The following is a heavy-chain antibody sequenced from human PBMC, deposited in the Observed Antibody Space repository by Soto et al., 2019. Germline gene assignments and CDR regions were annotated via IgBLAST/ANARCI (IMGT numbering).Heavy chain of an antibody. J-gene: IGHJ6*02. CDR1: GFSFTSSA. CDR2: IVVVSGNT. CDR3: AAIREYYYGSGRGMDV. V-gene: IGHV1-58*01. Sequence: GASVKFSCKGSGFSFTSSAVRWVRQDRGQRLEWIGWIVVVSGNTNYAQKFQERVTITRDMSTSTAYMELSSLRSEDTAVYYCAAIREYYYGSGRGMDVWGQGTTVTVSS. D-gene: IGHD3-10*01.